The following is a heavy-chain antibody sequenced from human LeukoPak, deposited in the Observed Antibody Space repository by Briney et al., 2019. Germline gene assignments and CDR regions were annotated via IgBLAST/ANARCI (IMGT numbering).Heavy chain of an antibody. Sequence: GGSLRLSCAASGFTFSNYWMNWVRQAPGKGLEWVANIKQAGSEKYYVDSVEGRFTISRDNAKNSLYLQMNSLRAEDTAVYYCARGSTTVTHRGGFDYWGQGTLVTVSS. CDR3: ARGSTTVTHRGGFDY. CDR1: GFTFSNYW. V-gene: IGHV3-7*01. D-gene: IGHD4-17*01. CDR2: IKQAGSEK. J-gene: IGHJ4*02.